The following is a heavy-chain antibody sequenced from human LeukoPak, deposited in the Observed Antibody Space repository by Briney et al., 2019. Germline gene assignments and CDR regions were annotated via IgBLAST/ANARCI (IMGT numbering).Heavy chain of an antibody. J-gene: IGHJ4*02. CDR3: AKGTVLLWFGEPMYYFDY. CDR2: ISGSGGST. Sequence: GGSLRLSCAASGFTFSSYAMSWVRQAPGKGLEWVSAISGSGGSTYYADSVKGRFTISRDNSKNTLYLQMNSLRAEDTAVYYCAKGTVLLWFGEPMYYFDYWGQGTLVTVSS. V-gene: IGHV3-23*01. D-gene: IGHD3-10*01. CDR1: GFTFSSYA.